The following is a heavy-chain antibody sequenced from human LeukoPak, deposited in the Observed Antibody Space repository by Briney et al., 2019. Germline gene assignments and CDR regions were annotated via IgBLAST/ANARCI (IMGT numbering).Heavy chain of an antibody. CDR2: IGGSGGST. D-gene: IGHD3-3*01. V-gene: IGHV3-23*01. CDR3: ARSPDNWSGSNNLFDS. Sequence: SGGSLRLSCVASGLTVSNHWMSWVRQAPGKGLEWVSGIGGSGGSTYYAESVKGRFTISRDNSKSAMYLQMNSLRAEDTAVYFCARSPDNWSGSNNLFDSWGQGTLVTVSS. J-gene: IGHJ5*01. CDR1: GLTVSNHW.